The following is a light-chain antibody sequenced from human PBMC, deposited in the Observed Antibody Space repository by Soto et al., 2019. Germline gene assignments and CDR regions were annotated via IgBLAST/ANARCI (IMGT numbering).Light chain of an antibody. CDR1: QSISSY. J-gene: IGKJ5*01. V-gene: IGKV1-39*01. CDR3: QHYVERSPIT. CDR2: AAS. Sequence: IHRTHSPSSLSASLGDIVAITCGASQSISSYLNWYQQKPGKAPKVLIYAASNLQSGVPSRFSGSGSGTDFTLTISSLQPEDFALYYCQHYVERSPITFGQGTRLEIK.